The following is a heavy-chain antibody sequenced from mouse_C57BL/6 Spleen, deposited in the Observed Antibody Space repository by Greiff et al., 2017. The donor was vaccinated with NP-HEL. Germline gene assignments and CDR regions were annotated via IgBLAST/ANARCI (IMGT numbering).Heavy chain of an antibody. J-gene: IGHJ1*03. Sequence: VMLVESGGGLVKPGGSLKLSCAASGFTFSDYGMHWVRQAPEKGLEWVAYISSGSSTIYYADTVKGRFTISRDNAKNTLFLQMTSLRSEDTAMYYCARPPYYGSSPYWYFDVWGTGTTVTVSS. V-gene: IGHV5-17*01. CDR2: ISSGSSTI. CDR3: ARPPYYGSSPYWYFDV. D-gene: IGHD1-1*01. CDR1: GFTFSDYG.